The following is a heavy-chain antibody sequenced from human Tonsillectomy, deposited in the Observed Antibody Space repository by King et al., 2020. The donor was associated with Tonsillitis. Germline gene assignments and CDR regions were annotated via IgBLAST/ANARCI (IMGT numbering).Heavy chain of an antibody. CDR1: GGSIGSGDSS. CDR3: ARVSGDLYFDY. CDR2: IYHSGST. J-gene: IGHJ4*02. D-gene: IGHD4-17*01. V-gene: IGHV4-30-2*01. Sequence: QLQESGSGLVKPSQTLSLTCAVSGGSIGSGDSSWTWIRQPPGRGLEWIGYIYHSGSTHYNPSLESRVTISIDRSKSQFSLKLSSVTAADTAVYYCARVSGDLYFDYWGQGTLVTVSS.